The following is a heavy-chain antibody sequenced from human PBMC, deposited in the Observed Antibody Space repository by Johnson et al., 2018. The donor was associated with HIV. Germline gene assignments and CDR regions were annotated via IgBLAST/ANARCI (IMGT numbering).Heavy chain of an antibody. CDR2: INGNGGSP. Sequence: VQLVESGGGVVQPGGSLRLPCAASGLTFSSYAMSWVRQAPGKGLEWLSGINGNGGSPGYADSVKGRFTIAGYNAKNSLNLQMNSLRAEDTALYYCARVIRAYDSSGYAGDAFDIWGQGTMVTASS. CDR3: ARVIRAYDSSGYAGDAFDI. V-gene: IGHV3-20*04. J-gene: IGHJ3*02. CDR1: GLTFSSYA. D-gene: IGHD3-22*01.